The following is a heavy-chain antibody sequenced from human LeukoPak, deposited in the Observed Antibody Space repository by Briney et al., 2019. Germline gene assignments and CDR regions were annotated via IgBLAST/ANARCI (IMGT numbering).Heavy chain of an antibody. V-gene: IGHV3-23*01. CDR2: ISGSGGST. Sequence: GGSLRLSCAASGFIFSSYAMSWVRQAPGKGLEWVSAISGSGGSTYFADSVQGRFTISRDNSKNTLYLQMNSLRAEDTAVYYCAKDRGRASAGTNFDYWGQGTLVTVSS. J-gene: IGHJ4*02. D-gene: IGHD6-13*01. CDR1: GFIFSSYA. CDR3: AKDRGRASAGTNFDY.